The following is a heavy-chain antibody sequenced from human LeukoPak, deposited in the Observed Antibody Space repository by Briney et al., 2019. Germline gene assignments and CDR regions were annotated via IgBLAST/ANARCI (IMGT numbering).Heavy chain of an antibody. D-gene: IGHD5-24*01. CDR1: GGSISSYY. CDR3: ARGVQMYAFDI. V-gene: IGHV4-59*01. Sequence: SETLSLTCTVSGGSISSYYWSWIRQPPGKGLEWIGYIYYSGSTNYNPSLKSRVTISVDTSKNQFSLKLSSVTAADTAVYYCARGVQMYAFDIWGQGTMVTVSS. CDR2: IYYSGST. J-gene: IGHJ3*02.